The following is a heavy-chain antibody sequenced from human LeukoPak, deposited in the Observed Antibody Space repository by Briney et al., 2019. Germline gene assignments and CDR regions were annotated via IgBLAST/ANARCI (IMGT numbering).Heavy chain of an antibody. CDR3: ARDPGTHYGSSWYYGMDV. CDR1: GFTFSSYW. CDR2: IKQDGSEK. Sequence: GGSLRLSCVASGFTFSSYWMSWVRQAPGKGLEWVANIKQDGSEKYYVDSVKGRFTISRDNAKNSLYLQMNSLRAEDTAVYYCARDPGTHYGSSWYYGMDVWGQGTTVTVSS. J-gene: IGHJ6*02. D-gene: IGHD6-13*01. V-gene: IGHV3-7*01.